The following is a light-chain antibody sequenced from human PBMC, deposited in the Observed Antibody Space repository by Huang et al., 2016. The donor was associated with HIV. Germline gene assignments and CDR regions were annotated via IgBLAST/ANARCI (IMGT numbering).Light chain of an antibody. CDR1: QSVSRN. V-gene: IGKV3-11*01. J-gene: IGKJ5*01. CDR3: QQRDT. Sequence: EIVLTQSTATLSLSPGERATLSCRASQSVSRNLCWYQQKFGQAPRLFIYAASTRATGIPARFSGSGSGTNFTLTISSLEPEDCAVYYCQQRDTFGPGTRLEIK. CDR2: AAS.